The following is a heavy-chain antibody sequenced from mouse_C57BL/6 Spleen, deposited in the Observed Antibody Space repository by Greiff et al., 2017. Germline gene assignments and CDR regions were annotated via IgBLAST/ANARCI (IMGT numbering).Heavy chain of an antibody. Sequence: QVQLQQPGAELVMPGASVKLSCKASGYTFTSYWMHWVKQRPGQGLEWIGEIDPSDSYTNYNQKFKGKSTLTVYKSSITAYMQLSSLTSEDSAVDYCARDYGSSLAWFAYWGQGTLVTVAA. CDR2: IDPSDSYT. J-gene: IGHJ3*01. V-gene: IGHV1-69*01. D-gene: IGHD1-1*01. CDR3: ARDYGSSLAWFAY. CDR1: GYTFTSYW.